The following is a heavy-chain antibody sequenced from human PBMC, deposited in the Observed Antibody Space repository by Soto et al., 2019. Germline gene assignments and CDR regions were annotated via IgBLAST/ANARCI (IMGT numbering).Heavy chain of an antibody. D-gene: IGHD3-3*01. CDR1: GFTFSSYA. CDR3: AKDLRFLEWLLLRGYGWFDP. J-gene: IGHJ5*02. CDR2: ISGSGGST. V-gene: IGHV3-23*01. Sequence: GGSLRLSCAASGFTFSSYAMSWVRQAPGKGLEWVSAISGSGGSTYYADSVKGRFTISRDNSKNTLYLQMNSLRAEDTAVYYCAKDLRFLEWLLLRGYGWFDPWGQGTLVTVSS.